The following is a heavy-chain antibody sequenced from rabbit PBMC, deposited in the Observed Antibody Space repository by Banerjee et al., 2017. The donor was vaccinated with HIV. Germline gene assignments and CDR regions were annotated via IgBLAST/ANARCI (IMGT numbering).Heavy chain of an antibody. Sequence: QSLEESGGDLVKPGASLTLTCTASGFSFSSSYWICWVRQAPGKGLEWIACIYTGSSGSTYYASWAKGRFTISKTSSTTVTLQMTSLTAADTATYFCARGYHFDGYVNYALTRLDLWGPGTLVTVS. CDR1: GFSFSSSYW. CDR3: ARGYHFDGYVNYALTRLDL. V-gene: IGHV1S40*01. CDR2: IYTGSSGST. D-gene: IGHD6-1*01. J-gene: IGHJ3*01.